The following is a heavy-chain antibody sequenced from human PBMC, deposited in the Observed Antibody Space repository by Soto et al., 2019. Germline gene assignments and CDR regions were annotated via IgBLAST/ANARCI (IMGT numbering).Heavy chain of an antibody. CDR2: INPNSGGT. Sequence: ASVKVSCKASGYTFTGYYMHWVRQAPGQGLEWMGWINPNSGGTNYAQKFQGRVTMTRDTSISTAYMELSRLRSDDTAVYYCARSRYDFWSGYYQYYFDYWGQGTLVTVYS. CDR3: ARSRYDFWSGYYQYYFDY. CDR1: GYTFTGYY. D-gene: IGHD3-3*01. J-gene: IGHJ4*02. V-gene: IGHV1-2*02.